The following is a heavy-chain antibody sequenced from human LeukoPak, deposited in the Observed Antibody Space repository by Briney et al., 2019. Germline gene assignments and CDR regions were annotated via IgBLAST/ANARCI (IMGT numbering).Heavy chain of an antibody. CDR1: GFTFSSYG. CDR3: AGGYSYGRDY. CDR2: IRYDGSNK. D-gene: IGHD5-18*01. V-gene: IGHV3-30*02. Sequence: DPGGSLRLSCAASGFTFSSYGIHWVRQAPGKGLEWVAFIRYDGSNKYHADSVKGRFTISRDNSKNTLYLQMNSLRAEDTAVYYCAGGYSYGRDYWGQGTLVTVSS. J-gene: IGHJ4*02.